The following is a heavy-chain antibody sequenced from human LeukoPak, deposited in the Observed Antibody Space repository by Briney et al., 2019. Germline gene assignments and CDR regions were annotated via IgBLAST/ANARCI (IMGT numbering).Heavy chain of an antibody. CDR3: ARALGYCSGGSCYSMDY. V-gene: IGHV1-69*06. J-gene: IGHJ4*02. CDR1: GGTFSSYA. D-gene: IGHD2-15*01. Sequence: ASVTVSCKASGGTFSSYAISWVRQARGQGLEWMGGIIPIFGTANYAQKFQGRVTITADKSTSTAYMELSRLRSEDTAVYYCARALGYCSGGSCYSMDYWGQGTLVTVSS. CDR2: IIPIFGTA.